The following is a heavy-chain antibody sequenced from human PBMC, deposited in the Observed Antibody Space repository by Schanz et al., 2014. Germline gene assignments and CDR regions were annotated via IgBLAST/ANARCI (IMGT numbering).Heavy chain of an antibody. Sequence: QVQLVESGGGVVQPGRSLTLSCAVSTSLFSRSVIHWVRQAPGKGLEWVAIIWHDGSNKYYADSVKGRFTISRDNSKNTLFLQMSSLRAEDTAVYYCARDGDFDYWGQGSLVTVSS. V-gene: IGHV3-33*08. CDR3: ARDGDFDY. CDR2: IWHDGSNK. CDR1: TSLFSRSV. J-gene: IGHJ4*02.